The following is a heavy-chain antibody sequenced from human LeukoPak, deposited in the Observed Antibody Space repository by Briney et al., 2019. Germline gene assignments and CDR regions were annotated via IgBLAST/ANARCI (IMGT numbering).Heavy chain of an antibody. CDR3: ARIGSSWYTPDWFDP. J-gene: IGHJ5*02. V-gene: IGHV4-59*01. CDR1: GGSISSYY. CDR2: IYYSGST. D-gene: IGHD6-13*01. Sequence: SETLSLTCTVSGGSISSYYWSWIRQPPGKGLEWIGYIYYSGSTNYNPSLKSRVTISVDTSKNQFSLKLSSVTAADTAVYYCARIGSSWYTPDWFDPWGQGTLVTVSS.